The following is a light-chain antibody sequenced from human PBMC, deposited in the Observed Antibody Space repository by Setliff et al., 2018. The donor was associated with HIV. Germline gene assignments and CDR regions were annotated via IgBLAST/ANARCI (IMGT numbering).Light chain of an antibody. CDR1: SSDVGVYNF. CDR3: SSYTDTTSLV. V-gene: IGLV2-14*03. CDR2: DVD. Sequence: QSVLTQPASVSGSPGQSITISCTGTSSDVGVYNFVSWYQQHPGKAPKLMILDVDKRPSGVSNRFSGSKSGDTASLTISGLQPEDEADYYCSSYTDTTSLVFGSGTKVTVL. J-gene: IGLJ1*01.